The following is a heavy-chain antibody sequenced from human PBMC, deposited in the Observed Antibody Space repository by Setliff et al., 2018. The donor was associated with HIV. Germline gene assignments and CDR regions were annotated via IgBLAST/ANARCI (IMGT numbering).Heavy chain of an antibody. D-gene: IGHD3-9*01. CDR2: VRGIAYGGTT. CDR1: GFSIDDYA. V-gene: IGHV3-49*03. Sequence: PGGSLRLSCTASGFSIDDYAMNWFRQAPGRGLEWVGLVRGIAYGGTTEYAASVRGRFTISRDDSKNIAYLQMNSLKTEDTAVYFCTRDHRFVDRYPDWWGQRTLVTVSS. CDR3: TRDHRFVDRYPDW. J-gene: IGHJ4*02.